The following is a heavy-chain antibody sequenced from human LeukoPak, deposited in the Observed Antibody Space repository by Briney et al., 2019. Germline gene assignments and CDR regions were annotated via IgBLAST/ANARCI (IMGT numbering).Heavy chain of an antibody. CDR3: ARYYYDSSGYTPG. J-gene: IGHJ4*02. V-gene: IGHV3-66*01. CDR2: IYSGGST. CDR1: GLTVSSNY. D-gene: IGHD3-22*01. Sequence: GGSLRLSCAASGLTVSSNYMSWVRQAPGKGLEWVSVIYSGGSTYYADSVKGRFTISRDNSKNTLYLQMNSLRAEDTAVYYCARYYYDSSGYTPGWGQGTLVTVSS.